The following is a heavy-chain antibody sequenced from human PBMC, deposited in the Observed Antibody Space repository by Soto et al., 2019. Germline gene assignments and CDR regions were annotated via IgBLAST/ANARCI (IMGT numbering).Heavy chain of an antibody. D-gene: IGHD6-13*01. CDR2: IYYSGTT. J-gene: IGHJ5*02. CDR3: ARGRGITATGTSWFDP. Sequence: QLQLQESGPGLVKSSETLSLTCTVSGDSISSSTYYWGWIRQPPGKGLEWIGNIYYSGTTYHNPSLKSRATISVDTSKNQFSLKLSSVTAADTAVYYCARGRGITATGTSWFDPWGQGALVTVSS. CDR1: GDSISSSTYY. V-gene: IGHV4-39*01.